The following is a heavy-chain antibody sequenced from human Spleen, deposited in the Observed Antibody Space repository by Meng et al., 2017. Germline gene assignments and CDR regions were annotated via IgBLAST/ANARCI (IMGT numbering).Heavy chain of an antibody. D-gene: IGHD3-10*01. Sequence: GSLRLSCTVSGGSVRISSHYWGWIRQPPGKGLEWIGSIYHSGNTYYNPSLKSRATVSVDTSKNQFSLKLNSVTAADTAVYYCARDRGTMVRGVIITSWFDPWGQGTLVTVSS. J-gene: IGHJ5*02. V-gene: IGHV4-39*07. CDR1: GGSVRISSHY. CDR2: IYHSGNT. CDR3: ARDRGTMVRGVIITSWFDP.